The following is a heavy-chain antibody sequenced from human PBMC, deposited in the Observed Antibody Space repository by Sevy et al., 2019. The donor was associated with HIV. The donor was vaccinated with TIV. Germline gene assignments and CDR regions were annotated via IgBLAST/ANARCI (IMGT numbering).Heavy chain of an antibody. V-gene: IGHV3-23*01. Sequence: GGSLRLSCAASGFTFSKYSMSWVRQPPGKGLGWVSTLSFGCGEINYADSVKGRFTISRDNSKSSVYLQMNNLRPEDMAVYYCAREGCTKPHDYWGQGTLVTVSS. J-gene: IGHJ4*02. CDR2: LSFGCGEI. CDR3: AREGCTKPHDY. D-gene: IGHD2-8*01. CDR1: GFTFSKYS.